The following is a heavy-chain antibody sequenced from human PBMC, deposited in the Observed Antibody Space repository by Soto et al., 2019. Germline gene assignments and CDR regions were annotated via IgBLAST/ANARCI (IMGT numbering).Heavy chain of an antibody. D-gene: IGHD4-17*01. J-gene: IGHJ4*01. V-gene: IGHV4-4*02. CDR2: IYHTGST. CDR3: ATRRDGGPV. Sequence: PXETLSLTCAVSGGSIRSMDWWTWVRQPPGKGLQWIGEIYHTGSTNYNPSLQSRVTISIDESRTSFSLNLDSVTATDTAVYYCATRRDGGPVWGHGTLVTVSS. CDR1: GGSIRSMDW.